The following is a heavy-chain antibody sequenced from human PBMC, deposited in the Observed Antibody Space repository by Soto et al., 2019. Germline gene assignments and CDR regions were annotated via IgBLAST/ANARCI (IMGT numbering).Heavy chain of an antibody. J-gene: IGHJ4*02. CDR2: ISYDGSNK. D-gene: IGHD6-19*01. CDR1: GFTFSNYG. V-gene: IGHV3-30-3*01. Sequence: QVQLVESGGGVVQPGRSLRLSCAASGFTFSNYGMHWVRQAPGKGLEWVAVISYDGSNKYYADSVKGRFTISRDNSKNTLYLQMNSLRAEDTAVYFCARDARSGWYNYWGQGTLVTVS. CDR3: ARDARSGWYNY.